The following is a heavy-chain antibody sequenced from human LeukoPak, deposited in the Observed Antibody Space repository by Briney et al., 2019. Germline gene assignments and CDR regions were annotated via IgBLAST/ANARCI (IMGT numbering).Heavy chain of an antibody. CDR3: AKWGDYDVLTGYYDPDY. J-gene: IGHJ4*02. D-gene: IGHD3-9*01. CDR2: ITGSGGIT. Sequence: GGSLRLSCVASGFTFSNYAMSWVRQAPGKGLECVSAITGSGGITYYADSVKGRFTISRDNSKNTLYLQMNSLRAEDTAVYYCAKWGDYDVLTGYYDPDYWGQGTLVTVSS. V-gene: IGHV3-23*01. CDR1: GFTFSNYA.